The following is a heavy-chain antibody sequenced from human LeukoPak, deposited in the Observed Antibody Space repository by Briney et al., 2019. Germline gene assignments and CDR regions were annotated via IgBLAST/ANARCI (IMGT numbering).Heavy chain of an antibody. D-gene: IGHD3-10*01. CDR2: IYHSGST. CDR3: ASAYGSGSYQLDY. Sequence: SQTLSLTCAVSGGSISSGGDSWSWIRQPPGKGLEWIGYIYHSGSTYYNPSLKSRFTISVDRSKNQFSLKLSSVTAADPAVYYCASAYGSGSYQLDYWGQGTLVTVSS. V-gene: IGHV4-30-2*01. J-gene: IGHJ4*02. CDR1: GGSISSGGDS.